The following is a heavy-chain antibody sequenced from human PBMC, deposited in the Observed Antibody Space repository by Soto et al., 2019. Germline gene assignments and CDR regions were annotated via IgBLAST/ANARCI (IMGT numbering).Heavy chain of an antibody. V-gene: IGHV3-53*04. CDR3: ARVGGWYGMAHAFDI. D-gene: IGHD6-19*01. Sequence: GGSLRLSCAASGFTVSSNYMSWVRQAPGKGLEWVSVIYSGGSTYYADSVKGRFTISRHNSKNTLYLQMNSLRAEDTAVYYCARVGGWYGMAHAFDIWGQGTMVTVSS. CDR2: IYSGGST. CDR1: GFTVSSNY. J-gene: IGHJ3*02.